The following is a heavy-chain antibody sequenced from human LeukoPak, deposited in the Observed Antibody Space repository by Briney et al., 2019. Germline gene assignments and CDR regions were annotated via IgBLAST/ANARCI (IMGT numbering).Heavy chain of an antibody. D-gene: IGHD6-6*01. J-gene: IGHJ6*03. CDR2: IYTSGST. V-gene: IGHV4-59*10. Sequence: SETLSLTCAVYVGSFSDYYWSWIRQPAGKGLEWIGRIYTSGSTNYNPSLKSRVTISVDKSKNQFSLKLSSVTAADTAVYYCARCQAEQLVSHYYYMDVWGKGTTVTVSS. CDR3: ARCQAEQLVSHYYYMDV. CDR1: VGSFSDYY.